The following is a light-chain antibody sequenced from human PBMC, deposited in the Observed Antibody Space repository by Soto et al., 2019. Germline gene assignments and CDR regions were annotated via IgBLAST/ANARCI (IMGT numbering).Light chain of an antibody. V-gene: IGKV1-39*01. CDR2: GSF. Sequence: DIQMTQSPSSLSVSVGDRVTITCRASQSISSFLHWFQQKPGKAPNLLIFGSFNLQSGVPSRFSGSGSGTDFTLTITSLQPEDSATYYCQQSYTSPYTFDQGTKLEI. CDR1: QSISSF. CDR3: QQSYTSPYT. J-gene: IGKJ2*01.